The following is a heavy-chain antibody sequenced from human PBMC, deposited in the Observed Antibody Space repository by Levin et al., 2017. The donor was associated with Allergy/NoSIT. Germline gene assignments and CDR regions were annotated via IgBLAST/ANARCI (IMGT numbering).Heavy chain of an antibody. V-gene: IGHV3-72*01. CDR2: ITSKGNSYSP. J-gene: IGHJ6*02. Sequence: QTGGSLRLSCAGSEFAFNDHYIDWVRQAPGKGLEWVGRITSKGNSYSPEYAASVRGRFTISRDDSENSVYLQMNSLKTEDTAVYYCASLRRSYGLDVWGQGTTVTVSS. CDR3: ASLRRSYGLDV. CDR1: EFAFNDHY.